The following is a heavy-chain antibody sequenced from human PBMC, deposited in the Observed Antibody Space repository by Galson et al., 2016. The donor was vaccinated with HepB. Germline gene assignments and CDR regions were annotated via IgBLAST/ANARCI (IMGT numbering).Heavy chain of an antibody. V-gene: IGHV3-23*03. Sequence: SLRLSCAASGFSFMSYRMTWVRQAPGKGLEWLSEIDGADGGDGITHYTDSVMGRFAISSDNSKYALYLQMHNLRADDTALYFCVRMGHCPAYGVCFNNYFHWWGHGTLVTVS. CDR2: IDGADGGDGIT. CDR1: GFSFMSYR. CDR3: VRMGHCPAYGVCFNNYFHW. J-gene: IGHJ4*01. D-gene: IGHD2-8*01.